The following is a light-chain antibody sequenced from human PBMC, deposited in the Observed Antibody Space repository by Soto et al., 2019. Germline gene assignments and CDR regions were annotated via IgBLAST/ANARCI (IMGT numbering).Light chain of an antibody. V-gene: IGLV1-47*02. CDR3: AAWDDSLRAVV. CDR2: SNN. Sequence: SVLTQPLSASGTPGQRITISCSGSSSNIGPNYVYWYQQLPGTAPKLLIFSNNQRPSVVPDRLSGSKSGTSASLAMSGLRSEDEAEYYCAAWDDSLRAVVFGGGTKLTVL. CDR1: SSNIGPNY. J-gene: IGLJ2*01.